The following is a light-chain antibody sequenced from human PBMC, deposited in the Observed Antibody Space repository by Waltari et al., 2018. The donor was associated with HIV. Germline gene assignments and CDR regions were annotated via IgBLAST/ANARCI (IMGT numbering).Light chain of an antibody. J-gene: IGLJ2*01. CDR1: SSDVGGYNY. CDR3: SSYTSSSIVV. V-gene: IGLV2-14*01. Sequence: QSALTQPASVSGSPGQSITISCTGTSSDVGGYNYVPWYQQHPGKAPKPMIYDVSNRPSGVSNRFSGSKSGNTASLTISGLQAEDEADYYCSSYTSSSIVVFGGGTKLTVL. CDR2: DVS.